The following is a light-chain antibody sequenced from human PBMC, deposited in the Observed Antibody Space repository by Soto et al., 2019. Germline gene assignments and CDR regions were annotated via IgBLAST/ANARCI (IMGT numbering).Light chain of an antibody. CDR1: QSISSW. J-gene: IGKJ2*03. V-gene: IGKV1-5*01. CDR3: QQYNAYYS. Sequence: DIQLTQSPSFLSASVGDRVTITCRASQSISSWLAWYQQKPGTAPKVLIYHASNLQSGVPSRFSGSGSGTEFTLTISSLQPEDFATYYCQQYNAYYSFGQGTKVDIK. CDR2: HAS.